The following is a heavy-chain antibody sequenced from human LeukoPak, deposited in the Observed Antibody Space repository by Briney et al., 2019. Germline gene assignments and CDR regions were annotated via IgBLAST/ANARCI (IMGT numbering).Heavy chain of an antibody. J-gene: IGHJ4*02. CDR1: GGSFTGYY. V-gene: IGHV4-34*01. CDR2: IKYSGST. CDR3: ARSNIVPTPFDY. D-gene: IGHD5-12*01. Sequence: PSETLSLTCAVYGGSFTGYYWSWVCQFPGKGLEWIGEIKYSGSTNYNPSLKSRVTISVDTSKKQFSLRLRSVTAADTAVYYCARSNIVPTPFDYWGQGTLVTVSS.